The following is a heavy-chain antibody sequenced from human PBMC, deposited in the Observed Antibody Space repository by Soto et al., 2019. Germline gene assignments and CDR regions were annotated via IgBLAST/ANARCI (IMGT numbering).Heavy chain of an antibody. Sequence: SETLSLTCAVYGGSFSGYYWSWIRQPPGKGLEWIGEINHSGSTNYNPSLKSRVTISVDTSKNQFSLKLSSVTAADTAVYYCARGGPRITMVRGVIRNYYYGMDVWGQGTTVTVSS. CDR2: INHSGST. D-gene: IGHD3-10*01. CDR1: GGSFSGYY. J-gene: IGHJ6*02. V-gene: IGHV4-34*01. CDR3: ARGGPRITMVRGVIRNYYYGMDV.